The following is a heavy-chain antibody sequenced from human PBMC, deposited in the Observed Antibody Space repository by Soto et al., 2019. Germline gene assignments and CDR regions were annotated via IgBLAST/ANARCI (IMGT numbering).Heavy chain of an antibody. Sequence: GESLKISCKGSGDSFSNYWIAWVRQMPGKGLEWMGIIYPGDSDTRYSPSFQGQVTISADTSINTVYLQWSSLKASDTAMYYCARRFSGSYSAAGDYWGQGTLVTVSS. J-gene: IGHJ4*02. CDR2: IYPGDSDT. D-gene: IGHD1-26*01. CDR1: GDSFSNYW. CDR3: ARRFSGSYSAAGDY. V-gene: IGHV5-51*01.